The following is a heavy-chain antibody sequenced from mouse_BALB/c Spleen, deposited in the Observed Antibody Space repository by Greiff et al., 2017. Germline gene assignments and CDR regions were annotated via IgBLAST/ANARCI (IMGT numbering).Heavy chain of an antibody. D-gene: IGHD1-1*02. CDR3: ARVLGSWDAMDY. V-gene: IGHV5-4*02. J-gene: IGHJ4*01. Sequence: EVQGVESGGGLVKPGGSLKLSCAASGFTFSDYYMYWVRQTPEKRLEWVATISDGGSYTYYPDSVKGRFTISRDNAKNNLYLQMSSLKSEDTAMYYCARVLGSWDAMDYWGQGTSVTVSS. CDR2: ISDGGSYT. CDR1: GFTFSDYY.